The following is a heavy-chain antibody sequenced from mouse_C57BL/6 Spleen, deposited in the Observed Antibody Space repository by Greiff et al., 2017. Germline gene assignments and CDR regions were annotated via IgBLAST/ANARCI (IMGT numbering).Heavy chain of an antibody. J-gene: IGHJ2*01. CDR1: GFTFSDYG. V-gene: IGHV5-17*01. Sequence: EVMLVESGGGLVKPGGSLKLSCAASGFTFSDYGLHWVRQAPEKGLEWVAYISSGSSTIYYADTVKVRFSISRDNAKNTLFMQMTSLRSEDTAMYYGATRFFYDYGSRDYWGQGTTLTVSS. CDR2: ISSGSSTI. CDR3: ATRFFYDYGSRDY. D-gene: IGHD1-1*01.